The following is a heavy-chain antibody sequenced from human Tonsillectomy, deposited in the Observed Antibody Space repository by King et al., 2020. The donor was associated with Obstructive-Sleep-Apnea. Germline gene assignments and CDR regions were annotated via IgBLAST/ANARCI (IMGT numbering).Heavy chain of an antibody. CDR3: TTDGSIVVVPAVIPYYFDY. V-gene: IGHV3-15*01. Sequence: VQLVESGGGLVKPGGSLRLSCAASGFTFSNAWMSWVRQAPGKGLEWFGRIKSKTDGGTTDYAAPVKGRFTISRDDSKNTLYLQMNSLKTEDTAVYYCTTDGSIVVVPAVIPYYFDYWGQGTLVTVSS. J-gene: IGHJ4*02. CDR2: IKSKTDGGTT. D-gene: IGHD2-2*01. CDR1: GFTFSNAW.